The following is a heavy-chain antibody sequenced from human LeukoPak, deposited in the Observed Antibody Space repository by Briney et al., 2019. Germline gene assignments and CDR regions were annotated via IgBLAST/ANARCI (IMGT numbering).Heavy chain of an antibody. D-gene: IGHD6-13*01. CDR1: GFTLTTFG. V-gene: IGHV3-33*06. CDR3: TKDLSSSWFEGLDT. CDR2: IWNDGSNK. J-gene: IGHJ5*01. Sequence: GRSLRLSCAASGFTLTTFGMYWLRDAPGKALVWVPVIWNDGSNKHYADSVKARFTISRDNSKNTLPLQMNSLRADDTVVYQRTKDLSSSWFEGLDTSGEGTLGTASS.